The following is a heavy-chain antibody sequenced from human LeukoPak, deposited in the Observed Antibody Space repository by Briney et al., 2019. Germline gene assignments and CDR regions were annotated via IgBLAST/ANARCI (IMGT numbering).Heavy chain of an antibody. Sequence: GGSLRLSCAASGFTFSDSALHWVRQASGNGLEWVGLIRGTTNNYAPSYAASVRGRCTISRDDSKDTAYQQMNSLKAEATAVYYGTRGSGWYSLDYWGQGTLVTVSS. CDR2: IRGTTNNYAP. CDR1: GFTFSDSA. CDR3: TRGSGWYSLDY. D-gene: IGHD6-19*01. V-gene: IGHV3-73*01. J-gene: IGHJ4*02.